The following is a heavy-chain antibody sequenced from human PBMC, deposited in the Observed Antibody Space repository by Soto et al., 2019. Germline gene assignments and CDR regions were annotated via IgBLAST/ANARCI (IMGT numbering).Heavy chain of an antibody. CDR1: GGSFSGYS. CDR2: INHTGST. V-gene: IGHV4-34*01. J-gene: IGHJ4*02. D-gene: IGHD2-8*02. Sequence: SETVSLTCAVYGGSFSGYSWTWIRQPPGTGLEWIGEINHTGSTNYNPSLKSRVTISVDTFKNQFSLKLTSVTAADTAVYYCARDKITGLFDYWGQGTLVTVSS. CDR3: ARDKITGLFDY.